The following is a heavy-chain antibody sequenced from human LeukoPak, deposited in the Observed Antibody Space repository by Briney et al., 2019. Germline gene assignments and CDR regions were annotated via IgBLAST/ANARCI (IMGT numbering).Heavy chain of an antibody. D-gene: IGHD1-26*01. CDR2: INPSGGST. V-gene: IGHV1-46*01. Sequence: ASVKVSCKASGYTFTSYYMHWVRQAPGQGLEWMGIINPSGGSTSYGQKFQGRVTMTRDTSISTAYMELSRLRSDDTAVYYCARDMDSGPDFFDYWGLGTLVTVSS. CDR3: ARDMDSGPDFFDY. J-gene: IGHJ4*02. CDR1: GYTFTSYY.